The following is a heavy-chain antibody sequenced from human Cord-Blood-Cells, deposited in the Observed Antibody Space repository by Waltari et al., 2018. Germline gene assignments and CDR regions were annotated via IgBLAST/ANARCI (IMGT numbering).Heavy chain of an antibody. J-gene: IGHJ4*02. CDR2: ISYRGST. Sequence: QLQLQESGPGMVKPSETLSLTCTVSGGSISRSRYYWGWIRPAPGKGLGWIGSISYRGSTYYNPSLKSRVTISVYTSKNQFSLKLSSVTAADTAVYYCAGLPPGGSSDYWGQGTLVTVSS. CDR3: AGLPPGGSSDY. CDR1: GGSISRSRYY. D-gene: IGHD6-6*01. V-gene: IGHV4-39*01.